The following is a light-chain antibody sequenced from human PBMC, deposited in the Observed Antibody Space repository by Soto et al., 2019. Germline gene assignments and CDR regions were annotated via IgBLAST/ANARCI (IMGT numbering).Light chain of an antibody. Sequence: DIPMTQSPSSLSASVGDRVTITCRASQSISSYLNWYQQKPGKAPKLLIYAASSFQRGVPSRFSGSGSGTDFTLTISSLQPEDFATYYCQQSYSTPRTFGQGTKVEIK. CDR1: QSISSY. CDR3: QQSYSTPRT. V-gene: IGKV1-39*01. CDR2: AAS. J-gene: IGKJ1*01.